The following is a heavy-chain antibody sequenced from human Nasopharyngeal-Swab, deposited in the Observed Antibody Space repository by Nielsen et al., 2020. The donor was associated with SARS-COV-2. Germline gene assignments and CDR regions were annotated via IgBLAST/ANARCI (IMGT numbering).Heavy chain of an antibody. J-gene: IGHJ6*03. D-gene: IGHD2-15*01. CDR2: INDRGSG. Sequence: SETLSLTCVVFGVTLNGFHWKWIRQTPGKGLAWIGEINDRGSGNYNPSLRSRVTISAVTSNIQFSLKLNSVTAADTAVYYCARGQDAYYYMDVWGEGTTVTVSS. V-gene: IGHV4-34*01. CDR1: GVTLNGFH. CDR3: ARGQDAYYYMDV.